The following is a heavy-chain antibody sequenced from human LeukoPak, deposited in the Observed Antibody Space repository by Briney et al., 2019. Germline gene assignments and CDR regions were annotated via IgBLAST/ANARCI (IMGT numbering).Heavy chain of an antibody. CDR3: ARDRPYTWTDNDWNYFFYFDY. CDR1: GFTFSSYG. J-gene: IGHJ4*02. Sequence: GGSLRLSCAASGFTFSSYGMNWVRQAPGKGLEWVSSISSSSSYIYYADSVKGRFTISRDNAKNSLYLQMNSLRAEDTAVYYCARDRPYTWTDNDWNYFFYFDYWGQGTLVTVSS. CDR2: ISSSSSYI. V-gene: IGHV3-21*01. D-gene: IGHD1-7*01.